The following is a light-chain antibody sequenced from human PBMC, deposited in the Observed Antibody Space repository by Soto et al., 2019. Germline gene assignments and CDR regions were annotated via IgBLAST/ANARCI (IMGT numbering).Light chain of an antibody. V-gene: IGKV1-5*03. Sequence: DIQMTQSPSTLSASVGDRVTITCRASQTISNYLTWYQQRPGKAPKLLIYRSSILQNGVPSRFSGSGSATEFTLTISSLQPDDFATYYCQQYYIYATFGQGTRVEI. J-gene: IGKJ1*01. CDR2: RSS. CDR1: QTISNY. CDR3: QQYYIYAT.